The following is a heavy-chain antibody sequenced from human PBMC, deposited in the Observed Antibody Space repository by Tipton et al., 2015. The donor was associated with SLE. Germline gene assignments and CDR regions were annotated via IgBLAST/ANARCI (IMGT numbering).Heavy chain of an antibody. J-gene: IGHJ4*02. CDR2: IYYSGSSYYSGNT. Sequence: TLSLTCTVSGDSISSTTFYWGWVRQPPGKGLEWIEKIYYSGSSYYSGNTYYNPSLKSRVTISVDASKDQFSLELESVTAADTAVYFCVRLIGQLRPSGDWGQGTLVTVSS. CDR3: VRLIGQLRPSGD. CDR1: GDSISSTTFY. V-gene: IGHV4-39*07. D-gene: IGHD2-21*01.